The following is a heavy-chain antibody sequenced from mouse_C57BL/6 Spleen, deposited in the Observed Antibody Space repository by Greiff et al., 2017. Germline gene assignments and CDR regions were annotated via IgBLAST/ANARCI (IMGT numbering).Heavy chain of an antibody. CDR2: IGPGSGST. J-gene: IGHJ2*01. Sequence: VQLQQSGAELVKPGASVKMSCKASGYTFTDYSINWVKQRPGQGLEWIGKIGPGSGSTYYNEKFKGKATLTADKSSSTAYMQLSSLTSEGSAVYFCASTWGFDDWGQGTTVTVAS. CDR1: GYTFTDYS. CDR3: ASTWGFDD. V-gene: IGHV1-77*01.